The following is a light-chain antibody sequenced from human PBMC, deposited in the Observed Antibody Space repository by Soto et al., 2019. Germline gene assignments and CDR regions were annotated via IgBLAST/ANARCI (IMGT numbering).Light chain of an antibody. V-gene: IGKV3-20*01. Sequence: DSVLTQSPGTLSLSPGERATLSCRASQTFGGSYLAWYQQKPGQAPRLLIYGASNRATGIPDRFSGSGSGTDFTLTISRLEPEDFAVYFCQQYGRSPPITFGQGTRLEIK. J-gene: IGKJ5*01. CDR2: GAS. CDR1: QTFGGSY. CDR3: QQYGRSPPIT.